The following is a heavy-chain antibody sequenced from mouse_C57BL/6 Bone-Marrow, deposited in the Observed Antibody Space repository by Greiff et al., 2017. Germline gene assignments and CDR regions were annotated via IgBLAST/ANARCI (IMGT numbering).Heavy chain of an antibody. Sequence: QVQLKQPGAELVKPGASVKLSCKASGYTFTSYWMHWVKQRPGQGLEWIGMIHPNSGSTNYNEKFKSKATLTVDKSSSTAYMQLSSLTSEDSAVYYCARGVTTVVAHYFDYWGQGTTLTVSS. CDR2: IHPNSGST. J-gene: IGHJ2*01. V-gene: IGHV1-64*01. CDR1: GYTFTSYW. D-gene: IGHD1-1*01. CDR3: ARGVTTVVAHYFDY.